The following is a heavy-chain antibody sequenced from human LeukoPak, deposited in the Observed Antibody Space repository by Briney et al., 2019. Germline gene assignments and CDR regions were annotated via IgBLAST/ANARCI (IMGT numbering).Heavy chain of an antibody. J-gene: IGHJ4*02. CDR2: ISSSSSYI. Sequence: GGSLRLSCAASGFTFSSYSMNWVRQAPGKGLVWVSSISSSSSYIHYADSVKGRFTISRDNAKNSLYLQMNSLRAEDTAVYYCARGGYSSGWYLDYFDYWGQGTLVTVSS. CDR3: ARGGYSSGWYLDYFDY. D-gene: IGHD6-19*01. CDR1: GFTFSSYS. V-gene: IGHV3-21*01.